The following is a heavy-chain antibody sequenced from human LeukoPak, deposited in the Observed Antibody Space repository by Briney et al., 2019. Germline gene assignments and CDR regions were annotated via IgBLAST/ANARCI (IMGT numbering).Heavy chain of an antibody. D-gene: IGHD6-13*01. CDR1: GFTFSSYG. J-gene: IGHJ4*02. Sequence: PGGSLRLSCAASGFTFSSYGMHWVRQAPGKGLEWVAVISYDGSNKYYADSVKGRFTISRDNSKNTLYLQMNSLRAEDTAVYYCAKDRRYSSSSPDYWGQGTLVTVSS. CDR2: ISYDGSNK. V-gene: IGHV3-30*18. CDR3: AKDRRYSSSSPDY.